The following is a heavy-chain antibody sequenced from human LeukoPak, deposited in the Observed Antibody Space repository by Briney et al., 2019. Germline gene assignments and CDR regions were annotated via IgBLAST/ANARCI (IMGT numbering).Heavy chain of an antibody. CDR1: GYTLTELS. D-gene: IGHD3-3*01. J-gene: IGHJ4*02. CDR2: IDPEDGET. CDR3: ATVRITIFGVVSYFDY. V-gene: IGHV1-24*01. Sequence: ASVKVSCKVSGYTLTELSMHWVRQAPGKGLEWMGGIDPEDGETIYAQKFQGRVTMTEDTPTDTAYMELSSLRSEDTAVYYCATVRITIFGVVSYFDYWGQGTLVTVSS.